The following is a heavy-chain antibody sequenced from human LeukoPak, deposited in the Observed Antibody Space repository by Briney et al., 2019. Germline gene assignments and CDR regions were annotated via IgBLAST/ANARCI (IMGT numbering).Heavy chain of an antibody. CDR3: ARRAGEYSHPYDY. V-gene: IGHV3-53*01. D-gene: IGHD4-17*01. CDR1: GFTVSSNS. J-gene: IGHJ4*02. CDR2: YSGGNT. Sequence: PGGSLRLSCTVSGFTVSSNSMSWVRQAPGKGLEWVSFYSGGNTHYSDSVKGRFTISRDNSKKTLYLQMNSLRAEDTAVYYCARRAGEYSHPYDYWGQGTLVTVSS.